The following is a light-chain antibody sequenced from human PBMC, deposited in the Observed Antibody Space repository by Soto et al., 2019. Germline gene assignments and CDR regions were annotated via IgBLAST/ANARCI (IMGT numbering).Light chain of an antibody. CDR3: QQLNNYPRT. J-gene: IGKJ1*01. Sequence: DIPVTQSASTLCASLGARASIXGWASQSISGWLAWYQQKPGKAPKLLISAASTLQSGVPSRFSGSGSGTEFTLTITSLQPEDFATYYCQQLNNYPRTFGQGTKVDIK. V-gene: IGKV1-5*01. CDR2: AAS. CDR1: QSISGW.